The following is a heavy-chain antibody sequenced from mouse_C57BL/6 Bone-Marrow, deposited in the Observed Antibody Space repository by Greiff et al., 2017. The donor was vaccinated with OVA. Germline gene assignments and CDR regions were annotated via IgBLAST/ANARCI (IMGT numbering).Heavy chain of an antibody. V-gene: IGHV10-1*01. CDR2: IRSKSNNYAT. Sequence: EVQGVESGGGLVQPKGSLKLSCAASGFSFNTYAMNWVRQAPGKGLEWVARIRSKSNNYATYYAVSVKDRFTISRDDSESMLYLQMNNLKTEDTAMYYCVRHRDYGSSYYYAMDYWGQGTSVTVSS. J-gene: IGHJ4*01. D-gene: IGHD1-1*01. CDR1: GFSFNTYA. CDR3: VRHRDYGSSYYYAMDY.